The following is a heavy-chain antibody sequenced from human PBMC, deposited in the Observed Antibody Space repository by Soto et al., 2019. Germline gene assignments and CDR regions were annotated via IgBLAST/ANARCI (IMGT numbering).Heavy chain of an antibody. CDR3: ARPRSYYYDSSAERAFDI. CDR1: GGTFSNYG. J-gene: IGHJ3*02. Sequence: QVQLVQSGAEVKKPGSSVKVSCKASGGTFSNYGISWVRQAPGQGPEWLGGIIPLFGTANYAQRFQGRVTITADESTSTAYRERSSLRSEDTAVYYCARPRSYYYDSSAERAFDIWGQGTMVTVSS. V-gene: IGHV1-69*01. CDR2: IIPLFGTA. D-gene: IGHD3-22*01.